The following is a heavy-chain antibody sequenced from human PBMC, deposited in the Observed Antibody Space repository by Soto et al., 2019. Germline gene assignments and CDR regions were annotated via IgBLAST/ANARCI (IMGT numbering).Heavy chain of an antibody. CDR1: GGSISSYY. CDR2: IYYSGST. CDR3: AGRTITIFGVVISHDAFDI. Sequence: SETLSLTCTVSGGSISSYYWSWIRQPPGKGLEWIGYIYYSGSTNYNPSLKSRVTISVDTSKNQFSLKLSSVTAADTAVYYCAGRTITIFGVVISHDAFDIWGQGTMVTVS. V-gene: IGHV4-59*01. D-gene: IGHD3-3*01. J-gene: IGHJ3*02.